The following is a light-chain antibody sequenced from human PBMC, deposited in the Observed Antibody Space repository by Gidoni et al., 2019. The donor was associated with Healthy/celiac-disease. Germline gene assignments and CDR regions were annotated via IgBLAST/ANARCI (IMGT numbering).Light chain of an antibody. CDR2: KAS. V-gene: IGKV1-5*03. CDR3: QQYNSYSYT. CDR1: ESISSW. J-gene: IGKJ2*01. Sequence: DIQMSQSPSTLSASGGDRVTITCRASESISSWLAWYQQKPGNSPKLLIYKASSLESGVPSRFSGSGSGTEFTLTISSLQPDDFATYYCQQYNSYSYTFGQGTKLEIK.